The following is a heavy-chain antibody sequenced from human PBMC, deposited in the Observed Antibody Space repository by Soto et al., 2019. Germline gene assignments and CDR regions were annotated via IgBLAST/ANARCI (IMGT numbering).Heavy chain of an antibody. D-gene: IGHD2-21*01. CDR2: ITGGVT. CDR3: VRDHLWAFDH. J-gene: IGHJ4*02. CDR1: GFTFSSYS. V-gene: IGHV3-48*01. Sequence: EVQLVESGGGLVQPGGSLRLSCEASGFTFSSYSMNWVRQAPGKGLEWVSFITGGVTKYADSVKGRCTISRYNAKNSLYQQMTSQRVADTAVYYCVRDHLWAFDHWGQGALVTVSS.